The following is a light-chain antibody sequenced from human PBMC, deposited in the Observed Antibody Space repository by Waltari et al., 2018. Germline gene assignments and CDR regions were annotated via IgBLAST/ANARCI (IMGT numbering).Light chain of an antibody. Sequence: EIVMTQSPATLSVSPGERATLSCRASQSGSSNLAWYQQKPGQAPRILIYGASTRATGIPARCSGSGSGTEFTLTISSLQSEDFAVYYGQQYNNWPRTFGQGTKVEIK. CDR1: QSGSSN. J-gene: IGKJ1*01. V-gene: IGKV3-15*01. CDR2: GAS. CDR3: QQYNNWPRT.